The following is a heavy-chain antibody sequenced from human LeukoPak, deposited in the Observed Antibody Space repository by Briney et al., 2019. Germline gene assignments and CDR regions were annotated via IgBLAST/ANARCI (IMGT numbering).Heavy chain of an antibody. CDR3: ARGRMYYSDSSATNGGMDV. D-gene: IGHD3-22*01. J-gene: IGHJ6*02. CDR1: GLTVSSNY. V-gene: IGHV3-66*01. CDR2: IYSDGYT. Sequence: GGSLRLSCAASGLTVSSNYMSWVRQAPGKGLEWVSIIYSDGYTDYADSVKDRFTISRDNSKNTLYLQMNSLRVEDTALYYCARGRMYYSDSSATNGGMDVWGQGTTVTVSS.